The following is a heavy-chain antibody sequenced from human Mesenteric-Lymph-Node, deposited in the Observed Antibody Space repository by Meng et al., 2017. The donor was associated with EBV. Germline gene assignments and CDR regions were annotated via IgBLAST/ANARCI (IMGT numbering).Heavy chain of an antibody. D-gene: IGHD2-21*01. CDR3: TSGSGTYSPFAF. J-gene: IGHJ4*02. CDR1: GGIFSSYA. Sequence: QVQLGQSGDGVKQPGSSVKVSCKASGGIFSSYAISWVRQAPGQGLEWMGGTIPVLGTTTYAQSFQGRVAITAADESTTTVYMEVRSLKPEDTAIYFCTSGSGTYSPFAFWGQGTLVTVSS. V-gene: IGHV1-69*01. CDR2: TIPVLGTT.